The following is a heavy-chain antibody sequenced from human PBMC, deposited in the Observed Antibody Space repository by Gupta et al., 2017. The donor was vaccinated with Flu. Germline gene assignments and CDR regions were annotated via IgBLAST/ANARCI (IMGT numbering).Heavy chain of an antibody. D-gene: IGHD3-16*01. J-gene: IGHJ4*02. Sequence: RQAPGQAFEWMGWVNPNSGSTDYAQRFRGRVTLTRDTSISTVYMELRGLTSDDTAMYYCARDFYDTFGHVHWGQGTLVTVSS. CDR3: ARDFYDTFGHVH. CDR2: VNPNSGST. V-gene: IGHV1-2*02.